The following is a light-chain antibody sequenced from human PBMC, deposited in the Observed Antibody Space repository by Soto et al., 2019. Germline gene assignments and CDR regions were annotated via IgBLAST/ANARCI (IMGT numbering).Light chain of an antibody. Sequence: EFLMTQSPDTLYVSTGERVTLSCRASQSVSDNLAWYQQKPGQGPRLLVYRASTRTLGIPARFSGSESGTEFTLTISSLQSEDFAVYYCQQYNSWPITFGQGTRLEIK. CDR1: QSVSDN. CDR2: RAS. CDR3: QQYNSWPIT. J-gene: IGKJ5*01. V-gene: IGKV3-15*01.